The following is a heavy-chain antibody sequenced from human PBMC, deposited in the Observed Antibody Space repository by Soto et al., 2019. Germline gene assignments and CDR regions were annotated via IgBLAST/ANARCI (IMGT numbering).Heavy chain of an antibody. J-gene: IGHJ3*02. CDR3: ARDAQTGDHDAFDI. CDR2: IIPIFGTA. D-gene: IGHD7-27*01. V-gene: IGHV1-69*13. Sequence: ASVKVSCKASGGTFSSYAISWVRQAPGQGLEWMGGIIPIFGTANYAQKFQGRVTITADESTSTAYMELSSLRSEDTAVYYCARDAQTGDHDAFDIWGQGTMVTVSS. CDR1: GGTFSSYA.